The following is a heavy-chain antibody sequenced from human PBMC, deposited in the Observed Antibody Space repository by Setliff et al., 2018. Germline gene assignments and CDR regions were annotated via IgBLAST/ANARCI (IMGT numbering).Heavy chain of an antibody. Sequence: SETLSLTCTVSGASISSSSYYWAWIRQPPGRGLELIGSTFHGGSTYYNPSLKSRVTISIDASKNQFSLKLDSVTAADTAVHYCARTDDYYNFYAYWGQGTLVTVSS. V-gene: IGHV4-39*07. D-gene: IGHD3-3*01. J-gene: IGHJ4*02. CDR3: ARTDDYYNFYAY. CDR2: TFHGGST. CDR1: GASISSSSYY.